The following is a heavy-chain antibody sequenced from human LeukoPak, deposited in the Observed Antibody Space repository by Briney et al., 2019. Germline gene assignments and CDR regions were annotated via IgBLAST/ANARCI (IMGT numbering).Heavy chain of an antibody. J-gene: IGHJ4*02. D-gene: IGHD4-17*01. V-gene: IGHV3-21*04. CDR1: GFTFSSYS. CDR2: ISSSSSYI. Sequence: GGSLRLSCAASGFTFSSYSMNWVRQAPGKGLEWVSSISSSSSYIYYADSVKGRFTISRDNSKNTLYLQMNSLRAEDTAVYYCAREGPFDYGDYVGYFDYWGQGTLVTVSS. CDR3: AREGPFDYGDYVGYFDY.